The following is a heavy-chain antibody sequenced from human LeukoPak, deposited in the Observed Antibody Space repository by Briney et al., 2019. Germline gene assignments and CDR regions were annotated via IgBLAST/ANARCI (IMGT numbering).Heavy chain of an antibody. CDR3: ASYNYYDSSGYLDY. CDR1: GGSISSYY. Sequence: SETLSLTCTVSGGSISSYYWSWIRQPPGKGLEWIGYIYYSGSTNYNPSLKSRVTISVDTSKNQFSLKLSSVTAADTAVYYYASYNYYDSSGYLDYWGQGTLVTVSS. CDR2: IYYSGST. J-gene: IGHJ4*02. V-gene: IGHV4-59*08. D-gene: IGHD3-22*01.